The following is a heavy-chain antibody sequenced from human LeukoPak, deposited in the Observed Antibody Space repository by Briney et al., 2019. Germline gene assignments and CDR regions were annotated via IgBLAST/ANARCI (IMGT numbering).Heavy chain of an antibody. J-gene: IGHJ4*02. V-gene: IGHV4-39*01. D-gene: IGHD5-12*01. CDR3: ARASTVATTGPSYFDY. CDR2: IYYSGST. CDR1: GGSISSSSYY. Sequence: SETLSLTCTVSGGSISSSSYYWGWIRQPPGKGLEWIGSIYYSGSTYYNPSLKSRVTISVDTSRNQFSLKLSSVTAADTAVYYCARASTVATTGPSYFDYWGQGTLVTVSS.